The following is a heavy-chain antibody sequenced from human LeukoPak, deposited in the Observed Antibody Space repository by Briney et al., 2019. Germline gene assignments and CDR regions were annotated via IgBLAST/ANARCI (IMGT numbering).Heavy chain of an antibody. CDR2: IYYTGST. CDR1: GDSVTNKNYY. Sequence: SETLSLTCTVSGDSVTNKNYYWGWIRQPPGKGLEWIGSIYYTGSTYYNPALKSRVTISVDTSKNQFSLRLNSLTAADTAVYYCARVYGDPTLDYWGPGTLVTVSP. V-gene: IGHV4-39*07. CDR3: ARVYGDPTLDY. J-gene: IGHJ4*02. D-gene: IGHD4-17*01.